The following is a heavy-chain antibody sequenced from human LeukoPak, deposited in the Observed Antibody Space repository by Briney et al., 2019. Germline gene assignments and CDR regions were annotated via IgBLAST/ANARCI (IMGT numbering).Heavy chain of an antibody. D-gene: IGHD4-11*01. V-gene: IGHV4-59*01. CDR2: VDHTGST. CDR3: ARGRVSSSTWYSTYYYFFYMDF. CDR1: DDSITMYY. J-gene: IGHJ6*03. Sequence: KPSETLSLTCTVSDDSITMYYWTWIRQPPGKGLEWIGYVDHTGSTQFNPSLNGRVSISRDTSNNFFSLRLRSVTAADTAVYFCARGRVSSSTWYSTYYYFFYMDFWGKGTTVTVSS.